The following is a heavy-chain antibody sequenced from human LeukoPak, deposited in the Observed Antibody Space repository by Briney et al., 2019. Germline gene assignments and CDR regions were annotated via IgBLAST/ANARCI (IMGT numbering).Heavy chain of an antibody. V-gene: IGHV3-23*01. CDR2: ISGSGGYT. D-gene: IGHD6-19*01. J-gene: IGHJ4*02. CDR3: AKGMVAVAGTFDY. CDR1: GFTFSSYT. Sequence: GGSLRLSCSASGFTFSSYTMHWVRQAPGKGLEWVSGISGSGGYTYSADSVKGRFTISRDNSKNTLYLQMDSLRAEDTAVYYCAKGMVAVAGTFDYWGQGTPVTVSS.